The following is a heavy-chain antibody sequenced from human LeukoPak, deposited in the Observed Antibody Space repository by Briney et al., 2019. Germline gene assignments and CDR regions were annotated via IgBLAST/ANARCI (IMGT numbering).Heavy chain of an antibody. CDR2: IRYDGSNK. Sequence: GGSLRLSCAASGFTFSSYGMHWIRQAPGKGLEWVAFIRYDGSNKYYADSVKGRFTISRDNSKNTLYLQMNSLRAEDTALYYCVKHSAPVLAAARFDYWGQGNLVTVSS. V-gene: IGHV3-30*02. J-gene: IGHJ4*02. CDR1: GFTFSSYG. D-gene: IGHD2-2*01. CDR3: VKHSAPVLAAARFDY.